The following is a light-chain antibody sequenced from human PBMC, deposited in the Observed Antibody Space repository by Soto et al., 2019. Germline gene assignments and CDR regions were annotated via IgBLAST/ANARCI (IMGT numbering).Light chain of an antibody. CDR2: DVS. V-gene: IGLV2-14*01. J-gene: IGLJ2*01. CDR1: SSDVGGYNY. CDR3: SSYTSSSTLGV. Sequence: QSALTQPASVAGSPGQSITISCTGTSSDVGGYNYVSWYQQHPGKAPKLMIYDVSNRPSGVSNRLSDSKSGNTASLTISGRQAEDEADYYCSSYTSSSTLGVFGGGTPLTVL.